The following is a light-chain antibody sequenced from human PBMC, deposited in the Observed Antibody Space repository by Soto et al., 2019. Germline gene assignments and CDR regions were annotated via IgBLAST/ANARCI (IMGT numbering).Light chain of an antibody. CDR3: TQRRTWPWT. Sequence: SVVTQSPATLSLSPGERATLSCSTSQSVYSQVAWYQQKVGQCPRLLIYDASNMATGVPARFSGSGSGTDFTLTISSLEPEDFAVYHCTQRRTWPWTSGQGTKVEIK. CDR1: QSVYSQ. J-gene: IGKJ1*01. CDR2: DAS. V-gene: IGKV3-11*01.